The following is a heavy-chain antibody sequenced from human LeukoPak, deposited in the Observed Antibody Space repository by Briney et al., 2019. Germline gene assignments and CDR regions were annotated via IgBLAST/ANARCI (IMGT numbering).Heavy chain of an antibody. V-gene: IGHV4-30-4*01. CDR2: ISYSGNT. CDR1: GGSISNTDSY. D-gene: IGHD2-21*02. J-gene: IGHJ3*02. Sequence: SETLSLTCTVSGGSISNTDSYWNWIRQPPGKGLEWIGFISYSGNTYSTPSLESRLTISIDTAKNQFSRSLSSVTAADTAVYYCARLTAGIFDAFDIWGQGTMVTVSS. CDR3: ARLTAGIFDAFDI.